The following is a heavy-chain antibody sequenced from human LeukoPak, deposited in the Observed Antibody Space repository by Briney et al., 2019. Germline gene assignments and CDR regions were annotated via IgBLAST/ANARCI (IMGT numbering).Heavy chain of an antibody. D-gene: IGHD5-18*01. CDR3: AKGAGGFSYYNWFDP. V-gene: IGHV4-38-2*02. CDR1: GYSISSGYC. Sequence: SETLSLTCTVSGYSISSGYCWGWIRQPPGKGLEWIGCIYHSVSTNYNPSLESRVTISVDTSKNQFSLKLASVTAADTAIYYCAKGAGGFSYYNWFDPWGQGTLVTVSS. J-gene: IGHJ5*02. CDR2: IYHSVST.